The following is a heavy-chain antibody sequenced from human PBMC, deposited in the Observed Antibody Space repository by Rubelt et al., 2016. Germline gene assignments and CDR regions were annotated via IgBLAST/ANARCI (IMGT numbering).Heavy chain of an antibody. CDR2: LDAGHGNK. D-gene: IGHD2-8*01. V-gene: IGHV1-3*01. Sequence: QVQLVQSGAEVKKPGASVKVSCKASGYTFTSYAMHWVRQAPGQRLEWMGWLDAGHGNKKYSQKFHGRVTITRDTAASTAYMELSSLRSEDTAVYYCARAQRIRLLMVYAPTFDYWGQGTLVTVSS. CDR3: ARAQRIRLLMVYAPTFDY. CDR1: GYTFTSYA. J-gene: IGHJ4*02.